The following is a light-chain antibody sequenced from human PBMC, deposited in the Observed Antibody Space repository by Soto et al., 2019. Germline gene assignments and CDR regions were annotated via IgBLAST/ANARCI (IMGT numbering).Light chain of an antibody. CDR2: DVS. CDR3: CSYAGSYTPNWV. J-gene: IGLJ3*02. CDR1: SSDVGGYNY. Sequence: LTQPRSVSGSPGQSVTISCTGTSSDVGGYNYVSWYQQHPGKAPKLMIYDVSKRPSGVPDRFSGSKSGNTASLTISGLQAEDEADYYCCSYAGSYTPNWVFGGGTKVTVL. V-gene: IGLV2-11*01.